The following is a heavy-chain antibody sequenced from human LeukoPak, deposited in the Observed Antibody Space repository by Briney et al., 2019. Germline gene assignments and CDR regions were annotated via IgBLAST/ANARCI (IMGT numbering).Heavy chain of an antibody. CDR3: ARHVDYYYSYMDV. Sequence: PSETLSLTCTVSGGSISSYYWDWIRQPPGKGLEWIGSIFYSGGTYYNPSLKSRVTISVDTSKNQFSLSLTSVTAADTAVYYCARHVDYYYSYMDVWGRGTTVTVSS. CDR2: IFYSGGT. V-gene: IGHV4-39*01. J-gene: IGHJ6*03. CDR1: GGSISSYY.